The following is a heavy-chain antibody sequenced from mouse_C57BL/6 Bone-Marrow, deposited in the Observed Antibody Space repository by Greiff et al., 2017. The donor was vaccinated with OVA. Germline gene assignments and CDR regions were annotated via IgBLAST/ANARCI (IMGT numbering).Heavy chain of an antibody. D-gene: IGHD2-1*01. J-gene: IGHJ2*01. V-gene: IGHV1-59*01. CDR3: ARDLLWSYYFDY. CDR1: GYTFTSYW. CDR2: IDPSDSYT. Sequence: QVQLQQPGAELVRPGTSVKLSCKASGYTFTSYWMHWVKQRPGQGLEWIGVIDPSDSYTNYNQKFKGKATLTVDTSSSTAYMQRSSLTSEDSAGYYCARDLLWSYYFDYWGQGTTLTGSS.